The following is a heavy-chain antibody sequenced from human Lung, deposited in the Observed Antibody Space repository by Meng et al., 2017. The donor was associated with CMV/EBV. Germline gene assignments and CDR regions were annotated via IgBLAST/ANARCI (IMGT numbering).Heavy chain of an antibody. J-gene: IGHJ6*02. CDR2: IYSGGST. Sequence: GEXXKISCAASGFTVSGNYMNWVRQAPGKGLEWVSVIYSGGSTYYADSVKGRFTISRDNSKNTLYLQMNSLRAEDTAVYYCARDSYGMDGWGQGTTVTVSS. V-gene: IGHV3-53*01. CDR1: GFTVSGNY. CDR3: ARDSYGMDG.